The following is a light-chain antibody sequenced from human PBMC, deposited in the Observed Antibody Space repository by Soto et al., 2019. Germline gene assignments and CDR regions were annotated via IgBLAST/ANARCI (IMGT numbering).Light chain of an antibody. J-gene: IGKJ1*01. CDR3: QQYGSPGT. CDR2: GTS. CDR1: QSVSNNY. V-gene: IGKV3-20*01. Sequence: EIVLTQSPGTLSLSPGERATLSCRASQSVSNNYLAWYQQKPGQAPKLLIYGTSNKATGLPDRFSGSWFGKHFSLIISRLEPEDCAVYSCQQYGSPGTFGQGTKVEI.